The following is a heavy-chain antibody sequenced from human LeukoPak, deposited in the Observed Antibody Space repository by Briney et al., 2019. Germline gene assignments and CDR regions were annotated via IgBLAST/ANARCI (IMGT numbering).Heavy chain of an antibody. CDR1: GGTFSSYA. J-gene: IGHJ3*02. D-gene: IGHD3-3*01. Sequence: SVKVSCKASGGTFSSYAISWVRQAPGQGLEWMGGIIPIFGTANYAQKFQGRVTITADESTSTAYMELSSLRSEDTAVYYCARGGGYDFWSGYYYDAFDIWGQGTMVTVSS. CDR2: IIPIFGTA. V-gene: IGHV1-69*01. CDR3: ARGGGYDFWSGYYYDAFDI.